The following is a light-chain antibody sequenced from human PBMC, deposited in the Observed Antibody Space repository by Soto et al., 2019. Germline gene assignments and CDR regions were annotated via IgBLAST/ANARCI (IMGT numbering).Light chain of an antibody. V-gene: IGLV2-14*01. Sequence: QSVLTQPASVSGSPGQSITISCTGTSSDVGGYNYVTWYQQHPGKAPKLMIYEVSNRPSGVSNRFSGSKSGNTASLTISGLQAEDEVVYYCXSHRHRRTYV. CDR1: SSDVGGYNY. J-gene: IGLJ1*01. CDR2: EVS. CDR3: XSHRHRRTYV.